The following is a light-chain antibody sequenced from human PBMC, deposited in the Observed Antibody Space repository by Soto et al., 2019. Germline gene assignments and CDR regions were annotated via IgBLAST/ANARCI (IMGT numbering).Light chain of an antibody. V-gene: IGKV1-9*01. CDR1: QGISSP. J-gene: IGKJ3*01. Sequence: IQLTQSPSSLSASVGDRVTITCRATQGISSPLAWYQQKPGKAPKLLIYAASNLQSGVPSRFSGSGSGTDFTLTINSLQPEDFATYYCQQLNNYPRTFGPGTKVDIK. CDR3: QQLNNYPRT. CDR2: AAS.